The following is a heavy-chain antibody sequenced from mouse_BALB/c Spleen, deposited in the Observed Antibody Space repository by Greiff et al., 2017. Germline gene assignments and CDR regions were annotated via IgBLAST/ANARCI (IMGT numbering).Heavy chain of an antibody. CDR2: IGDGGSYT. CDR3: ARVYDYYAMDY. V-gene: IGHV5-4*02. J-gene: IGHJ4*01. Sequence: DVMLVESGGGLVKPGGSLKLSCAASGFTFSDYYMYWVRQTPEKRLEWVATIGDGGSYTYYPDSVKGRFTISRDNAKNNLYLQMSSLKSEDTAMYYCARVYDYYAMDYWGQGTSVTVSS. D-gene: IGHD2-3*01. CDR1: GFTFSDYY.